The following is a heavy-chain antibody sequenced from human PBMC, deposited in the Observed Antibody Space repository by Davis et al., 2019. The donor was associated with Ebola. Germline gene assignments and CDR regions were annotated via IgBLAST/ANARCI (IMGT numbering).Heavy chain of an antibody. V-gene: IGHV1-69*13. J-gene: IGHJ4*02. CDR1: GYTFTSYA. D-gene: IGHD3-22*01. Sequence: SVKVSCKASGYTFTSYAISWVRQAPGQGLEWMGGIIPIFGTANYAQKFQGRVTITADESTSAAYMELSSLRSEDTALYYCAKGLIRERYYYDSSGYYPFDYWGQGTLVTVSS. CDR2: IIPIFGTA. CDR3: AKGLIRERYYYDSSGYYPFDY.